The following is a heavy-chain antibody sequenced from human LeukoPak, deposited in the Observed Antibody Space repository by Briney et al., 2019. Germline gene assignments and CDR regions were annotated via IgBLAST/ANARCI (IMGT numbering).Heavy chain of an antibody. D-gene: IGHD3-22*01. CDR1: GGSISSSSYY. Sequence: SETLSLTCTVSGGSISSSSYYWGWIRQPPGKGLEWIGSIYYSGSTYYNPSLKSRVTISVDTSKNQFSLKLSSVTAADTAVYYCGRQPYYDSSGIDYWGQGTLVTVSS. J-gene: IGHJ4*02. V-gene: IGHV4-39*01. CDR3: GRQPYYDSSGIDY. CDR2: IYYSGST.